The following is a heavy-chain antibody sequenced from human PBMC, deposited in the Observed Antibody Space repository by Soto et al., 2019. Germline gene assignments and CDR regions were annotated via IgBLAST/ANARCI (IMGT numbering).Heavy chain of an antibody. CDR3: ARSGGYSYGWGTYYGMDV. Sequence: ASVKVSCKASGYTFTGYYMHWVRQAPGQGLEWMGWINPNSGGTNYAQKFQGWVTMTRDTSISTAYMELSRLRSDDTAVYYCARSGGYSYGWGTYYGMDVWGQGTTVTVSS. CDR1: GYTFTGYY. D-gene: IGHD5-18*01. V-gene: IGHV1-2*04. J-gene: IGHJ6*02. CDR2: INPNSGGT.